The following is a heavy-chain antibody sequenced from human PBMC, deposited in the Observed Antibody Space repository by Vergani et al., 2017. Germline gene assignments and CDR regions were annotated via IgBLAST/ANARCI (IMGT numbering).Heavy chain of an antibody. CDR1: GGTFSSYA. J-gene: IGHJ4*02. CDR3: ASARAHYYDSSGYYFDY. Sequence: QVQLVQSGAEVKKPGSSVKVSCKASGGTFSSYAISWVRQAPGQGLEWMGGIIPIFGIANYAQKFQGRVTITADESTSTAYMELSSLRSEDTAVYYCASARAHYYDSSGYYFDYWGQGTLVTVSS. V-gene: IGHV1-69*01. D-gene: IGHD3-22*01. CDR2: IIPIFGIA.